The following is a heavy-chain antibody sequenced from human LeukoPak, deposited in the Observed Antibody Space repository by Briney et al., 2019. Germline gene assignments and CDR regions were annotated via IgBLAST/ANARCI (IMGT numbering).Heavy chain of an antibody. Sequence: GESLKISCKGSGYSFTSYWIAWVRQMPGKGLEWMGIIYPGDSETKYRPSLQGQVTISVDKSISTAYLQWSSLKASDTAMYYCARIEGSTFDYWGQGTLVTVSS. CDR3: ARIEGSTFDY. V-gene: IGHV5-51*01. CDR2: IYPGDSET. J-gene: IGHJ4*02. CDR1: GYSFTSYW.